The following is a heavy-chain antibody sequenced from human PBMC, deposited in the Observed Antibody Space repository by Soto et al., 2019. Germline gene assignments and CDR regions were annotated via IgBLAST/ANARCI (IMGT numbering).Heavy chain of an antibody. Sequence: GASVKVSCKASGYTFTSYYMHWVRQAPGQGLEWMGIINPSGGSTSYAQKFQGRVTMTRDTSTSTAYMELSSLRSDDTAVYYCARGAFGDVSFDYWGQGTQVTVSS. CDR3: ARGAFGDVSFDY. CDR1: GYTFTSYY. J-gene: IGHJ4*02. CDR2: INPSGGST. V-gene: IGHV1-46*01. D-gene: IGHD3-10*01.